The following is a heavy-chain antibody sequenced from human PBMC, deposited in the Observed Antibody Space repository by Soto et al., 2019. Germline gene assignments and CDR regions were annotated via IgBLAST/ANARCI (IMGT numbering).Heavy chain of an antibody. D-gene: IGHD2-15*01. CDR3: AKDQGYCSGGSCYSSYFDY. V-gene: IGHV3-23*01. CDR1: GFTFSSYA. CDR2: ISGSGGST. J-gene: IGHJ4*02. Sequence: GGSLRLSCAASGFTFSSYAMSWVRQAPGKGLEWVSAISGSGGSTYYADSVKGRFTISRDNSKNTLYLQMNSLRAEDTAVYYCAKDQGYCSGGSCYSSYFDYWGQGTLVNVSS.